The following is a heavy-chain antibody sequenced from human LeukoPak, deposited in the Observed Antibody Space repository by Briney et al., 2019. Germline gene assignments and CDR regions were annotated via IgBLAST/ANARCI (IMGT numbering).Heavy chain of an antibody. CDR1: GFTFSSYA. V-gene: IGHV3-64D*06. J-gene: IGHJ4*02. CDR2: ICCNGGST. D-gene: IGHD3-9*01. Sequence: GGSLRLSCAASGFTFSSYAMHWVRQAPGKGLEYVSAICCNGGSTYYADSVKGRFTISRDNSRNTLYLQMNSLRAEDTAVYYCVKDGEHDIVTGYVDYWGQGNLVTVSS. CDR3: VKDGEHDIVTGYVDY.